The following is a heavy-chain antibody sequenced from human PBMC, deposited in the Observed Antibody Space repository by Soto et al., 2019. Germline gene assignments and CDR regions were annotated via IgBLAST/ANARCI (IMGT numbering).Heavy chain of an antibody. V-gene: IGHV4-31*03. CDR2: MYYSGST. J-gene: IGHJ3*02. D-gene: IGHD3-22*01. CDR1: GGSISGGGYY. CDR3: ARLGPTYYYDSSAYGHAFDI. Sequence: QVQLQESGPGLVRPSQTLSLTCTVSGGSISGGGYYWSWIRQHPGKGLEWIAYMYYSGSTNYNPSLKSRFTISVDTSKNQVALKLNSVTAADTAVYYCARLGPTYYYDSSAYGHAFDIWGQGTMVTVSS.